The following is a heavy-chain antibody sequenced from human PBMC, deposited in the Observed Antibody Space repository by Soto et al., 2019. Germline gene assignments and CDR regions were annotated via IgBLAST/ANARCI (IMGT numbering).Heavy chain of an antibody. V-gene: IGHV1-69*13. J-gene: IGHJ5*02. CDR3: ARTNWNDVLSGP. CDR1: GGTFSSYA. D-gene: IGHD1-20*01. Sequence: SVKVSCKASGGTFSSYAISWVRQAPGQGLEWMGGIIPIFGTANYAQKFQGRVTITADESTSTAYMELSSLRSEDTAVYYCARTNWNDVLSGPWGQGTLVTVPS. CDR2: IIPIFGTA.